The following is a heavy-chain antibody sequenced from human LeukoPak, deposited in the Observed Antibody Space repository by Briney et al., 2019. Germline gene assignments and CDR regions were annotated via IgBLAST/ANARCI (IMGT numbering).Heavy chain of an antibody. D-gene: IGHD6-13*01. V-gene: IGHV3-48*01. CDR1: GFTFSSYS. Sequence: GRSLRLSCAASGFTFSSYSMNWVRQAPGKGREWVSYISSSSSTIYYADSVKGRFTISRDNAKNSLYLQMNSLRAEDTAVYYCARDHDSSSCPYFDYWGQGTLVTVSS. CDR2: ISSSSSTI. CDR3: ARDHDSSSCPYFDY. J-gene: IGHJ4*02.